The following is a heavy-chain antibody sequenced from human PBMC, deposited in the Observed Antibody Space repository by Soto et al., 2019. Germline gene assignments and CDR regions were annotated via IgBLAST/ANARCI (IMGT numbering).Heavy chain of an antibody. J-gene: IGHJ3*01. CDR2: INPANGNT. V-gene: IGHV1-3*01. CDR3: ARDIVSVGPRENDDFDV. CDR1: GFTFSDNL. Sequence: QVQLVQSGAELKKPGAAVNISCQASGFTFSDNLINWGRQGPGQRLEWMGWINPANGNTRYSESFQGRVTISSLSSASTAYVALSDLKSEDTAVYYCARDIVSVGPRENDDFDVWGQGTMITVSS. D-gene: IGHD1-26*01.